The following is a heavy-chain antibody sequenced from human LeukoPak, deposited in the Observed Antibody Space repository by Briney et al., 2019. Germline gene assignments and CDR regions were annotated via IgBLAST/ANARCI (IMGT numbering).Heavy chain of an antibody. V-gene: IGHV4-30-4*08. J-gene: IGHJ4*02. CDR2: MYYSGST. CDR1: GGSISSGGYY. Sequence: PSETLSLTCTVSGGSISSGGYYWSWIRQPPGKGLEWIGNMYYSGSTYYNPSLKSRVTISIDTSKNQFSLKLNSVTAADTAVYYCARDPDYGAKGYYFDYWGQGTLVTVSS. D-gene: IGHD4-17*01. CDR3: ARDPDYGAKGYYFDY.